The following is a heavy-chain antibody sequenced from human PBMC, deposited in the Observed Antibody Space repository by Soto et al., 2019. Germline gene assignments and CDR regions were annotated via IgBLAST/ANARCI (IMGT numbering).Heavy chain of an antibody. V-gene: IGHV1-3*01. CDR3: ARSRARYSSGWYPGY. Sequence: WASVKVSCKASGYTFTSYAMHWVRQAPGQRLEWMGWINAGNGNTKYSQKFQGRVTITRDTSASTAYMELSSLRSEDTAVYYCARSRARYSSGWYPGYWGQGTLVTV. CDR1: GYTFTSYA. CDR2: INAGNGNT. D-gene: IGHD6-19*01. J-gene: IGHJ4*02.